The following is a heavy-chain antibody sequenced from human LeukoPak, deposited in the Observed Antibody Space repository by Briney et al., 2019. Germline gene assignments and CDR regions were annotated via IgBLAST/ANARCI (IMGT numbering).Heavy chain of an antibody. V-gene: IGHV3-23*01. CDR1: GFTFSSYA. J-gene: IGHJ5*02. Sequence: PGGSLRLSCAASGFTFSSYAMSWVRQAPGKGLEWVSAISGSGGSTYYADSVKGRFTISRDNSKNTRYLQMNSLRAEDTAVYYCAKDQMATMIYWFDPWGQGTLVTVSS. D-gene: IGHD5-12*01. CDR2: ISGSGGST. CDR3: AKDQMATMIYWFDP.